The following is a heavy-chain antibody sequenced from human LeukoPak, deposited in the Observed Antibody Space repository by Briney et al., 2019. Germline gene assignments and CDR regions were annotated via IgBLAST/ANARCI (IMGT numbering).Heavy chain of an antibody. V-gene: IGHV4-61*02. CDR2: IYTSGST. D-gene: IGHD6-19*01. CDR3: ARVLQWRGAFDI. CDR1: GGSISSGSYY. J-gene: IGHJ3*02. Sequence: TLSLTCTVSGGSISSGSYYWSWIRQPAGKGLEWIGRIYTSGSTNYNPSLKSRVTISVDTSKNQFSLKLSSVTAADTAVYYCARVLQWRGAFDIWGQGTMVTVSS.